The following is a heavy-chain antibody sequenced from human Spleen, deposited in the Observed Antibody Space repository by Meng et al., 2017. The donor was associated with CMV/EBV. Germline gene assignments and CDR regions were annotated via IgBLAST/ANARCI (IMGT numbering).Heavy chain of an antibody. J-gene: IGHJ3*02. V-gene: IGHV3-21*01. CDR3: ARRMRAEVLAFDI. CDR2: ISGSSTYT. D-gene: IGHD4/OR15-4a*01. CDR1: GFDFSNHI. Sequence: GESLKISCAASGFDFSNHIMNWVRQAPGKGLEWVSSISGSSTYTHYADSVKGRFTISRDNAKNSLYLQMNSLRAEDTAVYYCARRMRAEVLAFDIWGQGTMVTVSS.